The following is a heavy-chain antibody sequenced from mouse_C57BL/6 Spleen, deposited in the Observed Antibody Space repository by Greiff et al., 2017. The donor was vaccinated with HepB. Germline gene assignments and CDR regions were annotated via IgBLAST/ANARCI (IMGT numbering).Heavy chain of an antibody. CDR1: GFTFSDYG. Sequence: EVKLEESGGGLVKPGGSLKLSCAASGFTFSDYGMHWVRQAPENGLEWVAYISSGSSNIYYANTVKGRFTISRDNAQNTLFLQMTSLRSEDTAMYYCAREGGPYFDYWGQGTTLTVSS. J-gene: IGHJ2*01. V-gene: IGHV5-17*01. CDR3: AREGGPYFDY. CDR2: ISSGSSNI.